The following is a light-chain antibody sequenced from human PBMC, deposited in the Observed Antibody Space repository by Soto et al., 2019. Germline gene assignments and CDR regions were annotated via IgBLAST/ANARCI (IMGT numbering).Light chain of an antibody. CDR2: EVN. CDR1: SSDIGVYNY. V-gene: IGLV2-14*01. J-gene: IGLJ1*01. Sequence: ALAQPASVSGSPGQSITFSCTGTSSDIGVYNYVSWYQQHPGKAPKLMIYEVNNRPSGVSNRFSGSKSGNTASLTISGLQAEDEADYYCSSYTTSNTYVFGTGTKVTVL. CDR3: SSYTTSNTYV.